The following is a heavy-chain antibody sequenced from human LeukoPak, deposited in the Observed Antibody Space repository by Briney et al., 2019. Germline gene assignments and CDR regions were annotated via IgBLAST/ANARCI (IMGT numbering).Heavy chain of an antibody. CDR1: GGSFSGYY. CDR3: ARGVGSSFSRYYYYYYMDV. D-gene: IGHD6-6*01. V-gene: IGHV4-34*01. Sequence: SETLSLTCAVYGGSFSGYYWSWIRQPPGKGLEWIGEINHSGSTNYNPSLKSRVTISVGTSKNQFSLKLSSVTAADTAVYYCARGVGSSFSRYYYYYYMDVWGKGTTVTVSS. J-gene: IGHJ6*03. CDR2: INHSGST.